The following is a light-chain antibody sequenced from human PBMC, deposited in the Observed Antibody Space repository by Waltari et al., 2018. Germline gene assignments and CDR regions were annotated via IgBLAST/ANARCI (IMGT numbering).Light chain of an antibody. CDR1: QSISSY. Sequence: DIKMTQSPSYLSASVGDRVTITCRASQSISSYLNWYQQKPGKAPKLLIYAASSLQSGVPSRFSGSGSGTDFTLTISSLQPEDFATYYCQQSYSTPQRTFGQGTKLEIK. CDR3: QQSYSTPQRT. V-gene: IGKV1-39*01. J-gene: IGKJ2*01. CDR2: AAS.